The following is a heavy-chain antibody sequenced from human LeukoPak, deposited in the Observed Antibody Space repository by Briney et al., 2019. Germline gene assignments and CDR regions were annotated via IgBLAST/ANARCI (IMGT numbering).Heavy chain of an antibody. V-gene: IGHV3-9*01. CDR2: ISWNSGSI. D-gene: IGHD3-10*01. J-gene: IGHJ5*02. CDR3: AKDRYGSASGFDP. Sequence: PGGSLRLSCAASGFIFDDYAMHWVRQAPGKGLEWVSGISWNSGSIGYADSVKGRFTISRDNAKNSLYLQMNSLRAEDTALYYCAKDRYGSASGFDPWGQGTLVTVSS. CDR1: GFIFDDYA.